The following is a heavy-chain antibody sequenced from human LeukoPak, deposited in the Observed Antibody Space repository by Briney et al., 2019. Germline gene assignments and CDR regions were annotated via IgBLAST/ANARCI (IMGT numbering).Heavy chain of an antibody. CDR1: GFTFSSYA. CDR2: ISGSGGST. V-gene: IGHV3-23*01. CDR3: AKSGRVRHLWHKFDY. D-gene: IGHD5-18*01. J-gene: IGHJ4*02. Sequence: GGSLRLSCAASGFTFSSYAMSWVRQAPGKGLEWVSAISGSGGSTYYSDSLKGRFTISRDNSKNTLYLQMNSLRAEDTAVYYCAKSGRVRHLWHKFDYWGQGTLVTVSS.